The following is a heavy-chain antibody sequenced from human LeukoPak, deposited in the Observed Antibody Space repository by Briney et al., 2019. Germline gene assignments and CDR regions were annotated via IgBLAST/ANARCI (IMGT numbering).Heavy chain of an antibody. CDR1: GYSFTSYW. V-gene: IGHV5-51*01. CDR2: IYPGDSDT. J-gene: IGHJ4*02. CDR3: ARQSPGIAAAGILHY. D-gene: IGHD6-13*01. Sequence: GESLKISCKGSGYSFTSYWIGWVRQMPGKGLEWMGIIYPGDSDTRYSPSFQGQVTISADKSISTAYLQWSSLKGSDTAMYYCARQSPGIAAAGILHYWGQGTLVTVSS.